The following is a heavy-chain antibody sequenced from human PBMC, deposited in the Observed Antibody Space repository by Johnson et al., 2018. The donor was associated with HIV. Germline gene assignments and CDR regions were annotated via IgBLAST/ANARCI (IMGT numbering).Heavy chain of an antibody. CDR3: TRDGDNGAFDI. J-gene: IGHJ3*02. CDR1: GFTLSHYW. CDR2: INQDGSER. D-gene: IGHD4-17*01. V-gene: IGHV3-7*01. Sequence: VQLVESGGGLVQPGGSLRLSCVPSGFTLSHYWMSWVRQAPGKGLEWVANINQDGSERYYVDSVKGRFTMTRENAKNTLYLQMNFLRAEDTAMYYCTRDGDNGAFDIWGQGTMVSVSS.